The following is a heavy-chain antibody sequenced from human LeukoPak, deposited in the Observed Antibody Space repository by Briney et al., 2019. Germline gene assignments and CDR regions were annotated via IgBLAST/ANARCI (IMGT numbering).Heavy chain of an antibody. J-gene: IGHJ4*02. CDR1: GYTFTSYG. Sequence: GASVKVSCKASGYTFTSYGISWVRQAPGQGLEWMGWISPYNGNTNYAQKLQGRVTVTTDTSTSTAYMELRSVRSDDTAVYYCARTYCSGGSCYSSDYWGQGTLVTVSS. D-gene: IGHD2-15*01. CDR3: ARTYCSGGSCYSSDY. CDR2: ISPYNGNT. V-gene: IGHV1-18*01.